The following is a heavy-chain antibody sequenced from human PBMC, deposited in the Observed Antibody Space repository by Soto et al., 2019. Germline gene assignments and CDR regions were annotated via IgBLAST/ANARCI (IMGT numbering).Heavy chain of an antibody. CDR3: ARKKYCSSTSCYHSWFDP. Sequence: ASVKVSCKASGYTFTSYGISWVRQAPGQGLEWMGWMNANSGNTSYAQKLQGRVTMTRNTSISTAYMELSSLRSEDTAVYYCARKKYCSSTSCYHSWFDPWGQGTLVTVSS. CDR2: MNANSGNT. CDR1: GYTFTSYG. J-gene: IGHJ5*02. V-gene: IGHV1-8*02. D-gene: IGHD2-2*01.